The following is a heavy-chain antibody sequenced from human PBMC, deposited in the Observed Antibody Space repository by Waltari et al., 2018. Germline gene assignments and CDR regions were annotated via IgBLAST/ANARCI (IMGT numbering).Heavy chain of an antibody. J-gene: IGHJ3*01. CDR3: ARGGSTSESFDV. CDR2: ISYSGST. D-gene: IGHD3-10*01. CDR1: GGSISSYY. Sequence: QLQLQESGPGLVKPSETLSLTCTVSGGSISSYYWSWIRQSPGKGLEWIGYISYSGSTNYHPSLESRVTISGDTSKNEVSLKVTYVTPVDTAIYYCARGGSTSESFDVWGQGTMVTVSS. V-gene: IGHV4-59*01.